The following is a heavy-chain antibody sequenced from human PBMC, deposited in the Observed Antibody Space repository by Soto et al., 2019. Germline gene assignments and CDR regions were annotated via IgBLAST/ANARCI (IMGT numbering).Heavy chain of an antibody. CDR1: GGAISSYY. J-gene: IGHJ6*02. Sequence: ETLSLTCTVSGGAISSYYWSRIRQPPGKGLEWIGYIYYSGSTNYNPSLKSRVTISVDTSKNQFSLKLSSVTAADTAVYYCARDRIDFWSGYSAYGMDVWGQGTTVTVSS. D-gene: IGHD3-3*01. CDR3: ARDRIDFWSGYSAYGMDV. CDR2: IYYSGST. V-gene: IGHV4-59*01.